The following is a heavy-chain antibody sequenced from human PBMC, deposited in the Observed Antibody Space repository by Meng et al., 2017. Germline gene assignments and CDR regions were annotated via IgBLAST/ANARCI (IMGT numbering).Heavy chain of an antibody. Sequence: GEGGQCGAEGKKPGSSVKVSCKASGGTFSSYAISWVRQAPGQGLEWMGGIIPIFGTANYAQKFQGRVTITADESTSTAYMELSSLRSEDTAVYYCASNDGTGDRTGGDYWGQGTLVTVSS. CDR2: IIPIFGTA. D-gene: IGHD7-27*01. J-gene: IGHJ4*02. CDR3: ASNDGTGDRTGGDY. V-gene: IGHV1-69*01. CDR1: GGTFSSYA.